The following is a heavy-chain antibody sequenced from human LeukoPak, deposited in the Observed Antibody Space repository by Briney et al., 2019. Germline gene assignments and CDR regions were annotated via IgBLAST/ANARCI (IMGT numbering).Heavy chain of an antibody. CDR1: GFTFSSYW. Sequence: GGSLRLSCVASGFTFSSYWMTWVRQAPGKGLEWVANIKTDGSQIYYVDSVKGRFTISRDNAKNSLYLQMNGLRAEDTAVYYCARDPYSGGYGAYYYYYMDVWGKGTTVTVSS. J-gene: IGHJ6*03. V-gene: IGHV3-7*01. CDR2: IKTDGSQI. D-gene: IGHD6-19*01. CDR3: ARDPYSGGYGAYYYYYMDV.